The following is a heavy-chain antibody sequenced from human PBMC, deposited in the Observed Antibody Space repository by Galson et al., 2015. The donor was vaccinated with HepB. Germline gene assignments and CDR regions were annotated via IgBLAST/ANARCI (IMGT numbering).Heavy chain of an antibody. V-gene: IGHV5-51*01. CDR1: GYSFTTCW. Sequence: QSGAEVKKSGESLKISCKGSGYSFTTCWIGWMRQMPGKGLELMGIIDVVDSDTRYRPSFEGQVTISADKSISTAYLQWTSLKASDTAMYYCARFLRSGYRFDFWGQGTLVTVSS. CDR3: ARFLRSGYRFDF. J-gene: IGHJ4*02. D-gene: IGHD3-22*01. CDR2: IDVVDSDT.